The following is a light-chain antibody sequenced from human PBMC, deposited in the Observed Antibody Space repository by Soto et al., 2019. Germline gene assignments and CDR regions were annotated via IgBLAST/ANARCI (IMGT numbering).Light chain of an antibody. CDR1: QSVSSSY. J-gene: IGKJ1*01. Sequence: EIVLTQSPGTLSLSPGERATLSCRASQSVSSSYLAWYQQKPGQAPRLLIYGASSRATGIPDRFSGSGSGTDFTLTISRLEPEDFAVYYCQQYGRSPRTFGPGPKVDIK. CDR3: QQYGRSPRT. V-gene: IGKV3-20*01. CDR2: GAS.